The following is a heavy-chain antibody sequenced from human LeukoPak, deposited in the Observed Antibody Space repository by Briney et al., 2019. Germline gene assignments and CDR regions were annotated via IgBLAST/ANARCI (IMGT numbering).Heavy chain of an antibody. CDR1: GGSISSSNW. D-gene: IGHD6-19*01. V-gene: IGHV4-4*02. CDR3: AKGGLAAKDAFDI. J-gene: IGHJ3*02. Sequence: SETLSPTCAVSGGSISSSNWWSWVRQPPGKGLEWIGEIYHSGSTNYNPSLKSRVTISVDKYKNQFSLRLSSVTAADTAVYYCAKGGLAAKDAFDIWGQGTMVTVSS. CDR2: IYHSGST.